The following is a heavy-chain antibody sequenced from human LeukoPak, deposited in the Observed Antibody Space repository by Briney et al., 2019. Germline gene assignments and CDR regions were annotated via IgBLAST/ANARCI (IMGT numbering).Heavy chain of an antibody. V-gene: IGHV4-34*01. D-gene: IGHD3-22*01. CDR2: INHSGST. CDR3: AREYSSYYDSSGYYPFDY. J-gene: IGHJ4*02. CDR1: GGSFSGYY. Sequence: PSETLSLTCAVYGGSFSGYYWSWIRQPPGKGLEWIGEINHSGSTNYNPSLKRRVSISADTSNNQFSLKLSSVTAADTAVYYCAREYSSYYDSSGYYPFDYWGQGTLVTVSS.